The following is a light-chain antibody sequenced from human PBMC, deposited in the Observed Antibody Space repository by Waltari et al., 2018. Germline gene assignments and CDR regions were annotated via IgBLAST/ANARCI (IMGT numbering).Light chain of an antibody. V-gene: IGKV3-20*01. CDR1: QSVGGT. J-gene: IGKJ1*01. CDR2: GAS. CDR3: QHYVRLPAT. Sequence: EIVLTQSPGPLSLPPGARATLSCRASQSVGGTLAWYQQKPGQAPRLLMYGASNRAPGTPDRFSGTGSGTDFSLTISRLEPEDFAVYYCQHYVRLPATFGQGTKVEIK.